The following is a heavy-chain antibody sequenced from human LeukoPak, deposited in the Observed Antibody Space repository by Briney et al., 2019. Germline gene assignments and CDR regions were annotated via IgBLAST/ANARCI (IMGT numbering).Heavy chain of an antibody. CDR1: GFTFSSYW. CDR2: ISSGGGST. CDR3: AKDKGIAAAGTFDY. Sequence: GGSLRLSCAASGFTFSSYWMSWVRQAPGKGLEWVSSISSGGGSTYYADSVKGRFTFSRDNSKNTLYLQMNSLRAEDTAVYYCAKDKGIAAAGTFDYWGQGTLVTVSS. D-gene: IGHD6-13*01. V-gene: IGHV3-23*01. J-gene: IGHJ4*02.